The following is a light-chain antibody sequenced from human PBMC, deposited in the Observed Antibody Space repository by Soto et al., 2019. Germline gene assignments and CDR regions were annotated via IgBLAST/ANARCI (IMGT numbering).Light chain of an antibody. CDR2: VNS. CDR1: SSNIGAGYD. J-gene: IGLJ2*01. CDR3: QSYDSSLSGVV. V-gene: IGLV1-40*01. Sequence: QSVLTQPPSVSGAPGQRVTISCTGSSSNIGAGYDVHWYQQLPGTAPKLLIYVNSNRPSGVPDRFSGSTSGTSASLAITGLQAEDEADYYCQSYDSSLSGVVFGGGTKLTV.